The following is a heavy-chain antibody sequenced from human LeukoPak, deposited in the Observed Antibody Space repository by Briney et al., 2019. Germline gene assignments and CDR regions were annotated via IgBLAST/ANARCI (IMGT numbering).Heavy chain of an antibody. Sequence: PGGSLRLSCAASGFTFSSYAMHWVRQAPGKGLEYVSAISSNGGSTYYANSVKGRFTISRDNSKNTLYLQMGSLRAEDMAVYYCARDAVRGDYEYWFDPWGQGTLVTVSS. J-gene: IGHJ5*02. CDR2: ISSNGGST. D-gene: IGHD4-17*01. CDR3: ARDAVRGDYEYWFDP. CDR1: GFTFSSYA. V-gene: IGHV3-64*01.